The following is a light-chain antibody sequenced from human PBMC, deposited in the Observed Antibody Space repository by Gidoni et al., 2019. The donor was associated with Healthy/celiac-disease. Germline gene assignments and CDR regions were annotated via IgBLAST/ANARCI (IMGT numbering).Light chain of an antibody. CDR2: KAS. V-gene: IGKV1-5*03. CDR3: QQYNSYSWT. Sequence: DIQMTQSPTTLSASVGDRVTITCRASQSISSWLAWYQQKPGKAPKLLIYKASSLESGVPSRFSGIGSGTEFTLTISSLQPDDFATYCCQQYNSYSWTFGQXTKVEIK. J-gene: IGKJ1*01. CDR1: QSISSW.